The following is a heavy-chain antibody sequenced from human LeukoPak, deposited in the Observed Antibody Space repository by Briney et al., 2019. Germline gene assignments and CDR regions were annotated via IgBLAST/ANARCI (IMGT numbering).Heavy chain of an antibody. CDR1: GGTFSSYA. V-gene: IGHV1-69*13. D-gene: IGHD5-12*01. CDR3: ARTYYSGYDLNWFDP. J-gene: IGHJ5*02. Sequence: SVAVSCKASGGTFSSYAVSWVRQAPGQGLEWMGGIIPIFGTANYAQKFQGRVTITADESTSTAYMELSSLRSEDTAVYYCARTYYSGYDLNWFDPWGQGTLVTVSS. CDR2: IIPIFGTA.